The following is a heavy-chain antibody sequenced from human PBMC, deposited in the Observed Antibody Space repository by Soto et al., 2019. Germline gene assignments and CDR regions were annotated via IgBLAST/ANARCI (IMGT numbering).Heavy chain of an antibody. D-gene: IGHD3-3*01. CDR2: ISAYNGNT. CDR1: GYTFTSYG. V-gene: IGHV1-18*01. CDR3: ARARNGGDYDFWSGYPLDY. J-gene: IGHJ4*02. Sequence: QVQLVQSGAEVKKPGASVKVCCKASGYTFTSYGISWVRQAPGQGLEWMGWISAYNGNTNYAQKLQGRVTMTTDTSTSSAYMELRSLRSDDTAVYYCARARNGGDYDFWSGYPLDYWGQGTLVTVSS.